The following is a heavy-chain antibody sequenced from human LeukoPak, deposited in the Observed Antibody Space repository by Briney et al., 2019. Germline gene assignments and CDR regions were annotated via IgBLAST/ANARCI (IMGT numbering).Heavy chain of an antibody. V-gene: IGHV1-69*13. CDR3: ARAAGYSSGLADI. Sequence: SVNVSCKASVGTFISYAISWVRQAPGQGLEWMGGIIPIFGTANYAQKFQGRVTITAGESTSTAYMELSSLRSEDTAVYYCARAAGYSSGLADIWDQGTMVTVSS. J-gene: IGHJ3*02. D-gene: IGHD6-19*01. CDR2: IIPIFGTA. CDR1: VGTFISYA.